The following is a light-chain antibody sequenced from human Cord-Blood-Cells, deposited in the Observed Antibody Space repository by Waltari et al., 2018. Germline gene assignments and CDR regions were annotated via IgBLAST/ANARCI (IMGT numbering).Light chain of an antibody. CDR3: SSFTSSSTLV. V-gene: IGLV2-14*01. CDR1: RSDVGGYNY. J-gene: IGLJ1*01. Sequence: QSALTQPASVSGSPGQSITISSAGTRSDVGGYNYVSWYQQHPGKAPKLMIYDVSNRPSGVSNRFSGSKSGNTASLTISGLQSEDEADYYCSSFTSSSTLVFGAGTKVTVL. CDR2: DVS.